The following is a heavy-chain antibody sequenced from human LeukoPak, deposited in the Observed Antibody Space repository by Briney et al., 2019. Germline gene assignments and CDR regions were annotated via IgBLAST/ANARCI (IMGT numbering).Heavy chain of an antibody. CDR3: AGLDRDALDY. V-gene: IGHV4-59*01. CDR1: GGSISSYY. Sequence: SETLSLTCTVSGGSISSYYWSWIRQPPGKGLGWIGYIYYSGSTNYNPSLKSRVTISVDTSKNQFSLKLSSVTAADTAVYYCAGLDRDALDYWGQGTLVTVSS. D-gene: IGHD6-19*01. J-gene: IGHJ4*02. CDR2: IYYSGST.